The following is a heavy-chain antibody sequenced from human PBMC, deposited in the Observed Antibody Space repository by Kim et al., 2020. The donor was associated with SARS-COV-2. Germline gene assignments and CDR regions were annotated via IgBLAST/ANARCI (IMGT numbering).Heavy chain of an antibody. CDR3: ARVIPRGYGGFDY. CDR2: IYSGGST. D-gene: IGHD4-17*01. J-gene: IGHJ4*02. CDR1: GFTVSSNY. Sequence: GGSLRLSCAASGFTVSSNYMSWVRQAPGKGLEWVSVIYSGGSTYYADSVKGRFTISRDNSKNTLYLQMNSLRAEDTAVYYCARVIPRGYGGFDYWGQGTLVTVSS. V-gene: IGHV3-53*01.